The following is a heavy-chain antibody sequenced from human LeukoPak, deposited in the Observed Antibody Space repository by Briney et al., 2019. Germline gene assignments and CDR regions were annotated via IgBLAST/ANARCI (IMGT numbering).Heavy chain of an antibody. CDR2: ITSSGSTI. V-gene: IGHV3-48*03. CDR1: GFTFSAYD. Sequence: GSLRLSCAASGFTFSAYDMNWVRQAPGKGLEWVSHITSSGSTIYYADSVKGRFTISRDNAKNSLYLQMNSLRAGDTAVYYCARPGYNSSWSAFDIWGQGTMVTVSS. CDR3: ARPGYNSSWSAFDI. J-gene: IGHJ3*02. D-gene: IGHD6-13*01.